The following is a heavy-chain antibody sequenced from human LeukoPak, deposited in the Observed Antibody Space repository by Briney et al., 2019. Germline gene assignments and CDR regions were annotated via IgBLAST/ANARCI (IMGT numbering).Heavy chain of an antibody. CDR3: ARVLRGYSYGAVAFDI. V-gene: IGHV4-34*01. CDR2: INHSGST. CDR1: GGSFSGYY. J-gene: IGHJ3*02. D-gene: IGHD5-18*01. Sequence: PSETLSLTCAVYGGSFSGYYWSWIRQPPGKGLEWIGEINHSGSTNYNPSLKSRVTISVDTSKNQFSLKLSSVTAADTAVYYCARVLRGYSYGAVAFDIWGQGTMVTVSS.